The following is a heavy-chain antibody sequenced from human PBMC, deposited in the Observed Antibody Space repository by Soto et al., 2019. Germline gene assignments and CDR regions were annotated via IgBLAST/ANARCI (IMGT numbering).Heavy chain of an antibody. V-gene: IGHV4-30-4*08. CDR3: ARGIFN. CDR1: GGSITSNSYF. Sequence: SETLSLTCTVSGGSITSNSYFWGWVRQPPGKGLEWIGFISYSGSTYYSTSLKSRVTISVDTSKSQFSLNLSFVTAADTAVYYCARGIFNWGQGALVTVSS. CDR2: ISYSGST. J-gene: IGHJ4*02.